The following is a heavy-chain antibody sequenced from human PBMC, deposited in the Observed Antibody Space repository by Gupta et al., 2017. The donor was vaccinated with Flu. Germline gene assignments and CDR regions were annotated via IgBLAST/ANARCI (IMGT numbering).Heavy chain of an antibody. CDR3: ARSGAVTTYYYSMDV. D-gene: IGHD4-17*01. Sequence: GGWIRQPPGKGLEWIGYVFYNGNTNYKSSLRSRVTISVDTSKNQFSLKLRSVTAADTAVYYCARSGAVTTYYYSMDVWGTGTTVTVSS. V-gene: IGHV4-59*08. J-gene: IGHJ6*03. CDR2: VFYNGNT.